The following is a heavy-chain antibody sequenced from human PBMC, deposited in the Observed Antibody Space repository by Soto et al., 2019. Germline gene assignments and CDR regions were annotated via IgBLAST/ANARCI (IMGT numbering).Heavy chain of an antibody. CDR3: AKHFGSGSAWYSDY. CDR1: GFTFSSYA. D-gene: IGHD6-19*01. V-gene: IGHV3-23*01. CDR2: ISGSGGNT. Sequence: GGSLRLSCAASGFTFSSYAMSWVRQAPGKGLEWVSAISGSGGNTYYADYVKGRFAISRDNSKNTLYVHMDSLRAEDTAVYYCAKHFGSGSAWYSDYWGQGTPVTVSS. J-gene: IGHJ4*02.